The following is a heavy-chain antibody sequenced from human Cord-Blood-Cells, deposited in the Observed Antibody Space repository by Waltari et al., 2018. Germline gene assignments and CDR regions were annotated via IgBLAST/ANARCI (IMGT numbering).Heavy chain of an antibody. CDR2: INHSGST. V-gene: IGHV4-34*01. CDR3: ARGRDYGGNVCYGMDV. D-gene: IGHD4-17*01. J-gene: IGHJ6*02. CDR1: GGSFSGYY. Sequence: QVQLQQWGAGLLKPSETLSLTCAVYGGSFSGYYWSWIRQPPGKGLEWMGEINHSGSTNNNPSLKSRVTISVDTSKNQFPMKLSSVTAADTAVYSCARGRDYGGNVCYGMDVWGQGTTVTVSS.